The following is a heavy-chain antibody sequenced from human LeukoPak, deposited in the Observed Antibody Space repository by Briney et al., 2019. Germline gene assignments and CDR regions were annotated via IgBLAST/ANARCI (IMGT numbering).Heavy chain of an antibody. D-gene: IGHD1-26*01. V-gene: IGHV4-34*01. Sequence: SETLSLTCAVYGGSFSGYYWSWIRQPPGKGLEWIGEINHSGSTNYNPSLKSRVTISVDTSKNQFSLKLSSVTAADTAVYYCARLGLSYGAFDIWGQGTMVTVSS. CDR1: GGSFSGYY. CDR3: ARLGLSYGAFDI. J-gene: IGHJ3*02. CDR2: INHSGST.